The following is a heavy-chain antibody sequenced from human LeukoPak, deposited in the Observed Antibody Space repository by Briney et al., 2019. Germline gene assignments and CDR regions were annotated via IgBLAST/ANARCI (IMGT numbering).Heavy chain of an antibody. D-gene: IGHD3-9*01. J-gene: IGHJ6*03. CDR1: GGSISSYY. CDR2: IYYSGST. Sequence: SETLSLTRTVSGGSISSYYWSWIRQPPGKGLEWIGYIYYSGSTNYNPSLKSRVTISVDTSKNQFSLKLSSVTAADTAVYYCARGVYDILTGPKGGYYYYYYMDVWGKGTTVTISS. V-gene: IGHV4-59*01. CDR3: ARGVYDILTGPKGGYYYYYYMDV.